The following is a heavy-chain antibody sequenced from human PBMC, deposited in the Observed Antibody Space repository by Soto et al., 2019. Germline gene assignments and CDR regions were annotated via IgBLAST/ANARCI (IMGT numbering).Heavy chain of an antibody. CDR2: MHYSGSA. J-gene: IGHJ5*01. CDR1: GGSTRSGAYY. D-gene: IGHD3-22*01. CDR3: ARYFFDSSGYSNWFDS. V-gene: IGHV4-31*03. Sequence: PSETLSLTCTVSGGSTRSGAYYWGWIRQHSGEGLEWIGYMHYSGSAYYNPSLTTRVTISVDTSMNQFSLKLSSVTAADTAMYYCARYFFDSSGYSNWFDSWGQGTLVTVS.